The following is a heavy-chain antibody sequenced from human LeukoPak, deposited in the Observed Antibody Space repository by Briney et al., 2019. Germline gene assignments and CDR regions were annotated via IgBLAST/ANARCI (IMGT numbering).Heavy chain of an antibody. V-gene: IGHV3-23*01. CDR1: GFTFSSYA. CDR2: ISGSGGST. J-gene: IGHJ6*03. CDR3: ATLPLHDYYYMDV. Sequence: PGGSLRLSCAASGFTFSSYAMSWVRQAPGKGLEWVSAISGSGGSTYYADSVKGRFTISRDNSKNTLYLQMNSLRAEDTAVYYCATLPLHDYYYMDVWGKGTTVTVSS. D-gene: IGHD2-15*01.